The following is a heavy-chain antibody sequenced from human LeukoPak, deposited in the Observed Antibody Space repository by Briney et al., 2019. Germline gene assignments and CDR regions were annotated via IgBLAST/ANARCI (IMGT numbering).Heavy chain of an antibody. J-gene: IGHJ4*02. D-gene: IGHD5-18*01. CDR1: GGTFSSYA. CDR2: IIPILGIA. V-gene: IGHV1-69*04. Sequence: SVKVSCKASGGTFSSYAISWVRQAPGQGLEWMGRIIPILGIANYAQKFQGRVTITADKSTSTAYMELSSLRSEDTAVYYCARDRVRGYSYGPSYFDYWGQGTLVTVSS. CDR3: ARDRVRGYSYGPSYFDY.